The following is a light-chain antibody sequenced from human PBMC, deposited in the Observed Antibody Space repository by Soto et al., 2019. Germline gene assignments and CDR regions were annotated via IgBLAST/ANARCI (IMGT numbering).Light chain of an antibody. V-gene: IGLV2-14*01. J-gene: IGLJ1*01. CDR1: SSDVGGYNY. CDR2: EVS. CDR3: SSYTSSSTLYG. Sequence: QSALTQPASVSGSPGQSITISCTGTSSDVGGYNYVSWYQQHPGKAPKLMIYEVSNRPSGVSNRFSGPKSGNTASLTISGLKAEDEADYYCSSYTSSSTLYGFGTWTKLTVL.